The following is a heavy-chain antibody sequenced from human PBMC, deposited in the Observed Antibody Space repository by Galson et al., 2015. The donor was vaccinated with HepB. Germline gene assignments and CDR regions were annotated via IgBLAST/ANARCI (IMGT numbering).Heavy chain of an antibody. D-gene: IGHD6-13*01. CDR3: VRSGDFSGYSSR. Sequence: SLRLSCAASGFTFSGSAIHWARQASGRGPEWIGHIRSKATNYAALYVPSLKGRFTISRDDSKNMAYLHMRSLKTDDTAVYYCVRSGDFSGYSSRWGQGTLITVPS. V-gene: IGHV3-73*01. CDR2: IRSKATNYAA. CDR1: GFTFSGSA. J-gene: IGHJ1*01.